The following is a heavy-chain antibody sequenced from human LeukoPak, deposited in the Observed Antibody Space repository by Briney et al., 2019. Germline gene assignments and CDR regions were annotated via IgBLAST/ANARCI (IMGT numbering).Heavy chain of an antibody. CDR1: GYTFTSYG. CDR3: ARERYCSGGSCYGKGDFDY. V-gene: IGHV1-18*01. J-gene: IGHJ4*02. CDR2: ISAYNGNT. Sequence: GASVKVSCKASGYTFTSYGISWVRQAPGQGLEWMGWISAYNGNTNCAQKLQGRVTMTTDTSTSTAYMELRSLRSDDTAVYYCARERYCSGGSCYGKGDFDYWGQGTLVTVSS. D-gene: IGHD2-15*01.